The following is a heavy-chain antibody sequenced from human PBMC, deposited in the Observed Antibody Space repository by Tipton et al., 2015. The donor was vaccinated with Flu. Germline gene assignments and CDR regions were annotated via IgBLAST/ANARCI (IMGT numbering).Heavy chain of an antibody. CDR3: ARDHYYDSGNYYHGFDY. Sequence: SLRLSCAASGFTVTSSYMSWVRQAPGKGLEWVSVIYGGGTTDYADSVKGRVTISVDTSKNHFSLRLTSVTAADTAMYFCARDHYYDSGNYYHGFDYWGQGSLVTVAS. CDR2: IYGGGTT. V-gene: IGHV3-53*01. J-gene: IGHJ4*02. CDR1: GFTVTSSY. D-gene: IGHD3-10*01.